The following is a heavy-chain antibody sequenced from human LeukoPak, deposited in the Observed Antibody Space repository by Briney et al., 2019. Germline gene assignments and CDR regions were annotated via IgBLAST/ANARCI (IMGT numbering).Heavy chain of an antibody. J-gene: IGHJ5*02. CDR1: GGSFSGYY. CDR2: INHSGST. Sequence: SETLSLTCAVYGGSFSGYYWSWIRQPPGKGLEWIGEINHSGSTNYNPSLKSRVTISVDTSKNQFSLKLSPVTATDTAVYYCARGNWFDPWGQGTLVTVSS. V-gene: IGHV4-34*01. CDR3: ARGNWFDP.